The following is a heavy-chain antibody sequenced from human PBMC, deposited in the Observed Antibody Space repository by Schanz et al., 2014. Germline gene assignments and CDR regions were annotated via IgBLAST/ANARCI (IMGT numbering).Heavy chain of an antibody. CDR2: IHYSGST. CDR1: GGSISSGVW. Sequence: QVQLQESGPGLVKPSGTLSLTCVVSGGSISSGVWWTWARQSPGKGLEWIGYIHYSGSTKSVASLQSRVTISVDTSKNQFSLKLTSVTAADTAVYYCAREDVAGYFDYGGQGTLVTVSS. CDR3: AREDVAGYFDY. V-gene: IGHV4-4*02. J-gene: IGHJ4*02. D-gene: IGHD6-19*01.